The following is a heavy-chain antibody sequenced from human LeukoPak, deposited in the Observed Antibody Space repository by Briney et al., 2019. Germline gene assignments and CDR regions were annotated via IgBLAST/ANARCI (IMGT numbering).Heavy chain of an antibody. CDR3: VRASHIAVVTGIPQGYYYYMDV. CDR1: GFTFSTYS. V-gene: IGHV3-48*04. CDR2: ISSSDSTI. D-gene: IGHD2-21*02. Sequence: PGGSLRLSCAASGFTFSTYSMNWVRQAPGKGLEWVSDISSSDSTIYYTDSVKGRFTISRDNAKSSLYLQMNSLRAEDTAVYYCVRASHIAVVTGIPQGYYYYMDVWGKGTTVTVSS. J-gene: IGHJ6*03.